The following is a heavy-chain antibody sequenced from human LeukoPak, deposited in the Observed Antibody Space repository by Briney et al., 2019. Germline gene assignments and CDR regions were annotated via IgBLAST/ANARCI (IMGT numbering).Heavy chain of an antibody. J-gene: IGHJ4*02. CDR3: ARALGYCSGGSCYRGVYFDY. Sequence: TLSLTCTVSGGSISSSSYYWSWIRQPPGKGLEWIGYIYHSGSTYYNPSLKSRVTISVDRSKNQFSLKLSSVTAADTAVYYCARALGYCSGGSCYRGVYFDYWGQGTLVTVSS. CDR2: IYHSGST. D-gene: IGHD2-15*01. CDR1: GGSISSSSYY. V-gene: IGHV4-30-2*01.